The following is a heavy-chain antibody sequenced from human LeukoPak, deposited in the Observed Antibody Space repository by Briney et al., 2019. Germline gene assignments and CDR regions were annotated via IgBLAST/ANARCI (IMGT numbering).Heavy chain of an antibody. CDR2: ISGSGGST. D-gene: IGHD3-22*01. CDR1: GFTFSSYA. CDR3: AXXXITXIVVVRARAFDI. Sequence: GGSLRLSCAASGFTFSSYAMSWVRQAPGKGLEWASAISGSGGSTYYADSVKGRFTISRDNSKNTLYLQMNSLRAEDTAVYYCAXXXITXIVVVRARAFDIWGQGTMVTVSS. J-gene: IGHJ3*02. V-gene: IGHV3-23*01.